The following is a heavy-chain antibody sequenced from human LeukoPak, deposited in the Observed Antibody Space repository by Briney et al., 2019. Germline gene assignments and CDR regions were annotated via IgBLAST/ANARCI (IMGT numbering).Heavy chain of an antibody. D-gene: IGHD3-22*01. CDR3: ARDYYDSSGSFDY. CDR1: GFTFSSYA. Sequence: GGSLRLSCAASGFTFSSYAMHWVRQAPGKGLEWVAVISYDGSNKYYADSVKGRFTISRDNSKNTLYLQMNSLRAEDTAVHYCARDYYDSSGSFDYWGQGTLVTVSS. V-gene: IGHV3-30-3*01. J-gene: IGHJ4*02. CDR2: ISYDGSNK.